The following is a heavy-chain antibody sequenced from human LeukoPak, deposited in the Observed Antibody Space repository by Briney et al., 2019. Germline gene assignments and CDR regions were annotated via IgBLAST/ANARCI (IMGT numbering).Heavy chain of an antibody. D-gene: IGHD6-19*01. CDR3: AKDARRSDGWYFFDH. V-gene: IGHV3-23*01. J-gene: IGHJ4*02. CDR2: ISDSGDTT. Sequence: GESLKISCAASGFAFSSQAMGWVRQAPGKGLEWVSVISDSGDTTYYADSVKARFTISRDNSKNTLYLQMNSLRAEDTAIYYCAKDARRSDGWYFFDHWGQGALVTVSS. CDR1: GFAFSSQA.